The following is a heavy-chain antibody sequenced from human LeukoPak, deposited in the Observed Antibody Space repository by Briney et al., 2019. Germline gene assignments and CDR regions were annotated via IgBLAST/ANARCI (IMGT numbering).Heavy chain of an antibody. CDR2: IYYSGST. Sequence: SQTLSLTCTVSGGSISSGGYYWSWIRQHPGKGLEWIGYIYYSGSTYYNPSLKSRVTISVDTSKNQFSLKLSSVTAADTAVYYCARGSHSGAPFDPWGQGTLVTVSS. V-gene: IGHV4-31*03. CDR1: GGSISSGGYY. D-gene: IGHD6-19*01. J-gene: IGHJ5*02. CDR3: ARGSHSGAPFDP.